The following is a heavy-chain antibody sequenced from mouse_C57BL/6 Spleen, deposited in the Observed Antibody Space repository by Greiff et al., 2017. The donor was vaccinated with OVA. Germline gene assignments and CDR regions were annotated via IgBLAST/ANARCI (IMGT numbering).Heavy chain of an antibody. J-gene: IGHJ2*01. CDR3: ARDEANYYGSAYFDY. Sequence: QVQLQQPGTELVKPGASVKLSCKASGYTFNSYWMHWVKQRPGQGLEWIGNINPSNGGTNYNEKFKSKATLTVDKSSSTAYMKLSSLTSEDSAVYYCARDEANYYGSAYFDYWGKGTTLTVAS. V-gene: IGHV1-53*01. CDR2: INPSNGGT. CDR1: GYTFNSYW. D-gene: IGHD1-1*01.